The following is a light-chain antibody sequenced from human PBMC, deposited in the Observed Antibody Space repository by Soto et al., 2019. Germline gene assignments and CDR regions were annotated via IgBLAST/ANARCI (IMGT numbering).Light chain of an antibody. CDR3: AAWGDSLSGRGV. J-gene: IGLJ2*01. CDR2: RNN. CDR1: SSNIGNNY. Sequence: QSVLTQPTSASGTPGQRVTISCSGSSSNIGNNYVYWYQMVPGTAPKLLIYRNNQRPSGVPDRFSGSRSGTSASLAISGLRSEDEADYYCAAWGDSLSGRGVFGGGTKLTVL. V-gene: IGLV1-47*01.